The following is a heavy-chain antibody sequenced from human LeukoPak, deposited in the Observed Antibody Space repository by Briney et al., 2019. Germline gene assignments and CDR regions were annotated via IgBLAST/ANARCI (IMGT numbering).Heavy chain of an antibody. CDR3: ATEGWFGTHAFDI. CDR1: GFTFSSYS. Sequence: GGSLRLSCAASGFTFSSYSMNWVRQAPGKGLECVSSISSSSSYIYYADSVKGRFTISRDNAKNSLYLQMNSLRAEDTAVYYCATEGWFGTHAFDIWGQGTMVTVSS. J-gene: IGHJ3*02. D-gene: IGHD3-10*01. CDR2: ISSSSSYI. V-gene: IGHV3-21*01.